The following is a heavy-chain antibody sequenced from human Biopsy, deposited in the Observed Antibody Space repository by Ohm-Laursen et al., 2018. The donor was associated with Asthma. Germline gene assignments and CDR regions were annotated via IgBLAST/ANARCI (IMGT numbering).Heavy chain of an antibody. Sequence: SSVTVSCKSLVGTFNTYVIGWVRQAPGQGLGWMGGINSVFGTTTYPQKFQDRVTITADDSTSTVYMELSSLRSEDTAVYYCARKAGSCISRTCYSLDFWGQGTLVTVSS. CDR2: INSVFGTT. J-gene: IGHJ4*02. V-gene: IGHV1-69*01. CDR3: ARKAGSCISRTCYSLDF. D-gene: IGHD2-2*01. CDR1: VGTFNTYV.